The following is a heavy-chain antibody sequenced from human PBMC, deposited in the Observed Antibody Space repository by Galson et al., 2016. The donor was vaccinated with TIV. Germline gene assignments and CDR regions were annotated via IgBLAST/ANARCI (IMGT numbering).Heavy chain of an antibody. J-gene: IGHJ3*01. D-gene: IGHD7-27*01. CDR3: ARDLGLGVFDV. CDR1: SDSIFNFY. Sequence: SETLSLTCTISSDSIFNFYVSWIRQPPGKGLEWIAYISDSGRSNKSPSLESRVTITVDTSKKQISLQLKSVTAADTAVYYCARDLGLGVFDVWGQGTMVSVSS. CDR2: ISDSGRS. V-gene: IGHV4-59*01.